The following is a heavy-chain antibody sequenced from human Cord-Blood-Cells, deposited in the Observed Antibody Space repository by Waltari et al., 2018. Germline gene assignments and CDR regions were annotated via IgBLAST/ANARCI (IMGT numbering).Heavy chain of an antibody. J-gene: IGHJ5*02. CDR3: AKARGSYYA. Sequence: EVQLVESGGGLVQPGRSLRLSCAASGFTFDDYAMHWVRQAPGKGLEWGSGISWNIGSIGYADSVKGRFTISRDNAKNSLYLQMNSLRAEDTALYYCAKARGSYYAWGQGTLVTVSS. V-gene: IGHV3-9*01. CDR2: ISWNIGSI. D-gene: IGHD1-26*01. CDR1: GFTFDDYA.